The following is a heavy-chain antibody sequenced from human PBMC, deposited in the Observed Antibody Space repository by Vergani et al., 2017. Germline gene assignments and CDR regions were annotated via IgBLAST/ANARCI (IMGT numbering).Heavy chain of an antibody. Sequence: QVQLVESGGGLVKPGGSLRLSCAASGCTFSDYYMSWLRQAPGKGLEWVSYISSSGSTIYYADSVKGRFTISRDNAKNSLYLQMNSLRAEDTAVYYCARCGLGPDCSSWSYYYYYYYMDVWGKGTTVTVSS. J-gene: IGHJ6*03. CDR3: ARCGLGPDCSSWSYYYYYYYMDV. CDR1: GCTFSDYY. V-gene: IGHV3-11*01. D-gene: IGHD6-13*01. CDR2: ISSSGSTI.